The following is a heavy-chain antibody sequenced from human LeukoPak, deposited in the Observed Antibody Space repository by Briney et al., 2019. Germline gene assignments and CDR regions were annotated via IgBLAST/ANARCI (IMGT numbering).Heavy chain of an antibody. V-gene: IGHV4-38-2*02. CDR1: GYSISSGYY. J-gene: IGHJ4*02. Sequence: SETLSLTCAVSGYSISSGYYWGWIRQPPGKGLEWIGSIYHSGSTYYNPSLKSRVTISVDTSKNQFSLKLSSVTAADTAVYYCARDLFGTTGHATRGDYFDYWGQGTLVTVSS. CDR3: ARDLFGTTGHATRGDYFDY. D-gene: IGHD1/OR15-1a*01. CDR2: IYHSGST.